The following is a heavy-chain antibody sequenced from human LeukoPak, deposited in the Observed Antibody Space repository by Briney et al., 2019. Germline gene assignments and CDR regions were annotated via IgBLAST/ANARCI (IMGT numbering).Heavy chain of an antibody. J-gene: IGHJ4*02. CDR2: ISSSGSTI. CDR3: ARDRGGDYYDSSGSPDY. CDR1: GFTFSDYY. D-gene: IGHD3-22*01. V-gene: IGHV3-11*04. Sequence: GASLRLSCAASGFTFSDYYMSWIRQAPGKGLEWVSYISSSGSTIYYADSVKGRFTISRDNAKNSLYLQMNSLRAEDTAVYYCARDRGGDYYDSSGSPDYWGQGTLVTVSS.